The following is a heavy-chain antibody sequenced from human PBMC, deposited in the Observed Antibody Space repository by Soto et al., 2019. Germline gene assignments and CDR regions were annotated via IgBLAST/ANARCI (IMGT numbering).Heavy chain of an antibody. CDR3: ARDCETRFLEYLYTFDI. CDR1: GFTLRNTW. CDR2: INSRGSTV. J-gene: IGHJ3*02. Sequence: VQLVESGGGLVQPGGSLRLSCAASGFTLRNTWMSWVRQAPGKGLEWVAYINSRGSTVYYADSVRGRFTVSRDNAKNSMYRQLNNLGPDHTAVHYCARDCETRFLEYLYTFDIWGQGTVVTVSS. V-gene: IGHV3-11*04. D-gene: IGHD3-3*01.